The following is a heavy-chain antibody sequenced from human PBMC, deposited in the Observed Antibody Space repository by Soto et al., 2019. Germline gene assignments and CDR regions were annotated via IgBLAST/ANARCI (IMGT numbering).Heavy chain of an antibody. Sequence: EVQLVESGGGLVQPGGSLRLSCAASGFTFSSYWLHWVRQAPGKGLVWVSRVNMDGSTTTYADSVKGRFTISRDNAKNMVYLQMNSLRDEDTAVYYCARGAKGQWLVDYWCQGTLVTVSS. V-gene: IGHV3-74*01. CDR1: GFTFSSYW. J-gene: IGHJ4*02. CDR2: VNMDGSTT. D-gene: IGHD6-19*01. CDR3: ARGAKGQWLVDY.